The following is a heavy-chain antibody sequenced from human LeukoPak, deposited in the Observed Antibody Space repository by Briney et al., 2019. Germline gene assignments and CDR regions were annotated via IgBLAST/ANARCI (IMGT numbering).Heavy chain of an antibody. D-gene: IGHD2-2*01. CDR3: ARDGEWEYQLLSTFDP. V-gene: IGHV3-21*01. CDR1: GFTFSSYE. J-gene: IGHJ5*02. CDR2: ISSSSSYI. Sequence: GGSLRLSCAASGFTFSSYELNWVRQAPGKGLEWVSSISSSSSYIYYADSVKGRFTISRDNAKNSLYLQMNSLRAEDTAVYYCARDGEWEYQLLSTFDPWGQGTLVTVSS.